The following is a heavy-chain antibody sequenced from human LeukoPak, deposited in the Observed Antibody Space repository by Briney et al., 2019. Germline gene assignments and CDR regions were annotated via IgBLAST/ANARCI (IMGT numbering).Heavy chain of an antibody. CDR1: GGTFSSYA. V-gene: IGHV1-69*13. J-gene: IGHJ4*02. D-gene: IGHD2-2*01. Sequence: SVKVSCKASGGTFSSYAISWVRQAPGQGLEWMGGIIPIFGTANYAQKFQGRVTITADESASTAYMELSSLRSEDTAVYYCARLCSSTSCYRGPYFDYWGQGTLVTVSS. CDR2: IIPIFGTA. CDR3: ARLCSSTSCYRGPYFDY.